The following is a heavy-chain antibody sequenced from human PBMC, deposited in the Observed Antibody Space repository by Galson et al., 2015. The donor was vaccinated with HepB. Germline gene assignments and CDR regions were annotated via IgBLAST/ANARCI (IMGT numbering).Heavy chain of an antibody. CDR3: ARFGSPLGPPGEIAILGYCSGGSCAWFDP. J-gene: IGHJ5*02. V-gene: IGHV5-10-1*01. CDR2: IDPSDSYT. Sequence: QSGAEVKKPGESLMISWKGSGYSFTSYWISWVRQMPGKGLEWMGRIDPSDSYTNYSPSFQGHVTISADKSISTAYLQWSSLKASDTAMYYCARFGSPLGPPGEIAILGYCSGGSCAWFDPWGQGTLVTVSS. CDR1: GYSFTSYW. D-gene: IGHD2-15*01.